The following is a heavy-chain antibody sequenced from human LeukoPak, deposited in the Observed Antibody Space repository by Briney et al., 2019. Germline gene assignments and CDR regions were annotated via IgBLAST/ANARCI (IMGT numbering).Heavy chain of an antibody. CDR2: INSDGSST. V-gene: IGHV3-74*01. J-gene: IGHJ6*02. Sequence: GGSLRLSCAASGFTFSSYSMNWVRQAPGKGLVWVSRINSDGSSTSYADSVKGRFTISRDNAKNTLYLQMNSLRAEDTAVYYCARGATALPTIIYYYYGMDVWGQGTTVTVSS. CDR3: ARGATALPTIIYYYYGMDV. D-gene: IGHD5-12*01. CDR1: GFTFSSYS.